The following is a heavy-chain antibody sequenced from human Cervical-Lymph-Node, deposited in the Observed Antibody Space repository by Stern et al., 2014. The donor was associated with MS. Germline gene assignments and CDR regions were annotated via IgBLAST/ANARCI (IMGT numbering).Heavy chain of an antibody. Sequence: VQLVESGGGVVQPGRSLRLSCAASGFSFRSYAMHWVRQAPGKGPEWVAVMSFDCSDKYYADSVKGRFTISRDNSKNTLFLQMNSLRDEDTAVYFCARDRRITAEYFFDFWGQGTLVTVSS. CDR2: MSFDCSDK. V-gene: IGHV3-30-3*01. D-gene: IGHD1-14*01. CDR3: ARDRRITAEYFFDF. CDR1: GFSFRSYA. J-gene: IGHJ4*02.